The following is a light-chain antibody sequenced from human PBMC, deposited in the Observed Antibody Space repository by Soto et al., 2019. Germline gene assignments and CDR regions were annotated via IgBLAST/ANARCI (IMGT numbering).Light chain of an antibody. J-gene: IGKJ3*01. V-gene: IGKV3-20*01. CDR2: GAS. Sequence: EIVLTQSPGTLSLSPGERATLSCRASQSVSSNSLAWYQQKPGQAPRLLVYGASIRATGIPDRFSGSGSGTDLTLTISRVEPEDFAVYYCQHYGSSPFTFGPGIKVDIK. CDR1: QSVSSNS. CDR3: QHYGSSPFT.